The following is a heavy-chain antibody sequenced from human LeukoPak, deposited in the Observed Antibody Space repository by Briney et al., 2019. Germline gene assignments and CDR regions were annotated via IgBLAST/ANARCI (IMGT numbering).Heavy chain of an antibody. CDR1: GGSISSGSYY. Sequence: SETLSLTCTVSGGSISSGSYYWSWIRQPAGKGLEWIGRIYTSGSTNYNPSLKSRVTISVDTSKNQFSLKLSSVTAADTAVYYCARDHSVTTPSVWGQGTLVTVPS. J-gene: IGHJ4*02. CDR3: ARDHSVTTPSV. V-gene: IGHV4-61*02. D-gene: IGHD4-17*01. CDR2: IYTSGST.